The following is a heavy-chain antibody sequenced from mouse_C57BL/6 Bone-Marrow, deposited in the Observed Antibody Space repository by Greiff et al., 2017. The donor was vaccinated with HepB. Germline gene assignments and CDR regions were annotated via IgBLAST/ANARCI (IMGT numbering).Heavy chain of an antibody. CDR3: TRWGPYYGSSYPYYFDY. CDR1: GYTFTDYE. Sequence: QVQLQQSGAELVRPGASVTLSCKASGYTFTDYEMHWVKQTPVHGLEWIGAIDPETGGTAYNQKFKGKAILTADKSSSTAYMGLRSLTSEDSAVYYCTRWGPYYGSSYPYYFDYWGQGTTLTVSS. V-gene: IGHV1-15*01. CDR2: IDPETGGT. J-gene: IGHJ2*01. D-gene: IGHD1-1*01.